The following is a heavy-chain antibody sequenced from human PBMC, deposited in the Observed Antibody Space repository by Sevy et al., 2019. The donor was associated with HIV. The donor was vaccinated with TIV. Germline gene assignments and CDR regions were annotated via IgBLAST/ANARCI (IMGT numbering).Heavy chain of an antibody. CDR1: GYTLTELS. Sequence: ASVKVSCKVSGYTLTELSMHWVRQAPGKGLEWMGTFDPEDDETIYAQKFQGRVTMTEDTSTDTAYMELSSLRSEDTAVYYCATTKDYYDSRGYPFDYWGQGTLVTVSS. CDR2: FDPEDDET. CDR3: ATTKDYYDSRGYPFDY. V-gene: IGHV1-24*01. D-gene: IGHD3-22*01. J-gene: IGHJ4*02.